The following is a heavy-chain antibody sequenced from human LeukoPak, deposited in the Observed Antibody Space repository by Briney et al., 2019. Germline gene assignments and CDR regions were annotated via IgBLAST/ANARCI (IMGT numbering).Heavy chain of an antibody. V-gene: IGHV4-59*01. CDR1: GGSISSYY. Sequence: SETLSLTCTVSGGSISSYYWSWIRQPPGKGLEWIGYIYYSGSTNYNPSLKSRVTISVDTSKNQFSLKLSSVTAADTAVYYCARGYYDILTGYRWFDPWGQGTLVTVSS. CDR3: ARGYYDILTGYRWFDP. J-gene: IGHJ5*02. D-gene: IGHD3-9*01. CDR2: IYYSGST.